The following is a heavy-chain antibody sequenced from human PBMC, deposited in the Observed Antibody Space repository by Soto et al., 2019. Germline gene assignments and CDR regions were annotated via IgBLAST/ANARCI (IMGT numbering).Heavy chain of an antibody. D-gene: IGHD3-22*01. CDR2: IYYSGST. J-gene: IGHJ3*02. Sequence: PSETLSLTCTVSGGSISSGGYYWSWIRQHPGKGLEWIGYIYYSGSTYYNPSLKSRVTISVDTSKNQFSLKLSSVTAADTAVYYCARAYGEYYYDSSGYVLITFDIWGQGTMVTVS. V-gene: IGHV4-31*03. CDR1: GGSISSGGYY. CDR3: ARAYGEYYYDSSGYVLITFDI.